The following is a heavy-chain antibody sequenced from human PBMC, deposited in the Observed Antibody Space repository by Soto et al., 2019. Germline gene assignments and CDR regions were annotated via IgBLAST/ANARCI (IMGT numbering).Heavy chain of an antibody. CDR3: ATSFITTIGTTA. Sequence: EVQLVESGGGLVQPGGSLRLSCEASGFTFSNFGINWVRQAPGKGLEWVSHISSSSTTIYYAESVKGRFTISRDNAKNSLYLQMSSLRGEDTAVYYCATSFITTIGTTAWGQGILVTVSS. D-gene: IGHD1-1*01. V-gene: IGHV3-48*01. J-gene: IGHJ4*02. CDR2: ISSSSTTI. CDR1: GFTFSNFG.